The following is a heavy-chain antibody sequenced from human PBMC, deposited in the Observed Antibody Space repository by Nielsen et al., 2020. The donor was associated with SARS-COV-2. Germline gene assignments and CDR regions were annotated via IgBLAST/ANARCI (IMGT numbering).Heavy chain of an antibody. CDR1: GFTFSSYA. Sequence: GSLKISCAASGFTFSSYAMHWVRQAPGKGLEWVAVISYDGSNKYYADSVKGRFTISRDNSKNTLYLQMNSLRSEDTAVYYCARLYITMVRGVIKITYYYYGMDVWGQGTTVTVSS. V-gene: IGHV3-30-3*01. D-gene: IGHD3-10*01. CDR2: ISYDGSNK. J-gene: IGHJ6*02. CDR3: ARLYITMVRGVIKITYYYYGMDV.